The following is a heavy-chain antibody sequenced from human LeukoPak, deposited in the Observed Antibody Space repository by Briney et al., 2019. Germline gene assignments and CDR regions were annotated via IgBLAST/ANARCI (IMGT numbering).Heavy chain of an antibody. Sequence: ASVRVSCKASGYTFSGYYIHWVRQAPRQGLEWMGWINPDSGGTNYAQNFQGRVTMTRDTSLTTAYMDLTTLKSDDTAVYYCARGSGFLDVWGQGTTVTVSS. V-gene: IGHV1-2*02. D-gene: IGHD6-25*01. CDR3: ARGSGFLDV. J-gene: IGHJ6*02. CDR2: INPDSGGT. CDR1: GYTFSGYY.